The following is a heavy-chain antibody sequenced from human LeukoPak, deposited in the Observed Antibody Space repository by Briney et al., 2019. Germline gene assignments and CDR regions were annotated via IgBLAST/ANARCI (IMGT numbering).Heavy chain of an antibody. D-gene: IGHD1-26*01. Sequence: PGRSLRLSCAASGFTFSSYAMHWVRQAPGKGLEWVAVISYDGSNKYYADSVKGRFTISRDNSKNTLYLQTNSQRAEDTAVYYCARSSRIVGATIDAFDIWGQGTMVTVSS. CDR3: ARSSRIVGATIDAFDI. J-gene: IGHJ3*02. V-gene: IGHV3-30-3*01. CDR2: ISYDGSNK. CDR1: GFTFSSYA.